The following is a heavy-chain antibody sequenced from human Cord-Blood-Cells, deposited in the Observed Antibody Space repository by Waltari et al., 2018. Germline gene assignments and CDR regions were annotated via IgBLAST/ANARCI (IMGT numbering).Heavy chain of an antibody. V-gene: IGHV4-39*07. Sequence: QLQLQESGPGLVKPSETLSLTCTVSGGSISSSSYYWGWFRQPPGKGLGWIGSIYYSGRTSDSAAIKSRVTRPEDTSNDQCARRLGSVTAADTGVYYCARQVGYYDSSGELYNWVDPWGQGTLVTVSS. D-gene: IGHD3-22*01. J-gene: IGHJ5*02. CDR2: IYYSGRT. CDR3: ARQVGYYDSSGELYNWVDP. CDR1: GGSISSSSYY.